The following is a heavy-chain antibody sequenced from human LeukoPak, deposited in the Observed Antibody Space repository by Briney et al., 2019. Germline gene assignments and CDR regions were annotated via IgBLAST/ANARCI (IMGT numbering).Heavy chain of an antibody. V-gene: IGHV4-39*01. CDR1: GGSISSSSYY. Sequence: PSETLSLTXTASGGSISSSSYYWGWIRQPPGKGLQWIGSIYYSGSTYYNPSLKSRVTISVDTSKNQFSLKLSSVTAADTAVYYGARRQQRSRGLGWFDPWGQGTLVTVSS. CDR2: IYYSGST. J-gene: IGHJ5*02. CDR3: ARRQQRSRGLGWFDP. D-gene: IGHD6-13*01.